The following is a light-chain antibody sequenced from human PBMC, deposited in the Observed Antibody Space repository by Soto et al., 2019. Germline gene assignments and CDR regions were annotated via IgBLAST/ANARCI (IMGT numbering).Light chain of an antibody. V-gene: IGKV1-5*01. CDR1: QSISSW. CDR2: DAY. J-gene: IGKJ1*01. Sequence: DIQMTQSPSTLSASVGDRVTITCRASQSISSWLAWYQQKPGKSPKLLIYDAYRLESGVPSRFSGSGSGTEFTLTISSLQPDDFATYYCQQYNSYPGTFGQGTKVEIK. CDR3: QQYNSYPGT.